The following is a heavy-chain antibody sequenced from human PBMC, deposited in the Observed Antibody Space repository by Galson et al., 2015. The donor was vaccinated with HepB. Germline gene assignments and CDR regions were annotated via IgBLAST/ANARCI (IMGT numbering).Heavy chain of an antibody. CDR2: IKQGGSEK. J-gene: IGHJ5*01. Sequence: SLRLSCAASGFTFSSHWMSWVRQAPGKGLEWVANIKQGGSEKYYGDSVKGRFTISRDNAKNSLYLHMNSLRAEDTAVYYCARDSSGIAVACTSLDSWGRGTLVTVSS. V-gene: IGHV3-7*03. CDR3: ARDSSGIAVACTSLDS. D-gene: IGHD6-19*01. CDR1: GFTFSSHW.